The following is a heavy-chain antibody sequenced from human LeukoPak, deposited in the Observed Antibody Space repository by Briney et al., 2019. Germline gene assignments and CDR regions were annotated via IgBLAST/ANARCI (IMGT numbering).Heavy chain of an antibody. CDR1: GFTFSSHA. J-gene: IGHJ4*02. CDR2: ISGSGGST. D-gene: IGHD2-15*01. CDR3: AKDMGGGYCSGGSCYWAYFDY. V-gene: IGHV3-23*01. Sequence: GGSLRLSCAASGFTFSSHAMNWARQAPGKGLEWVSGISGSGGSTYYADSVKGRFSISRDNSMNTLYLQMNSLRAEDTAVYYCAKDMGGGYCSGGSCYWAYFDYWGQGTLVTVSS.